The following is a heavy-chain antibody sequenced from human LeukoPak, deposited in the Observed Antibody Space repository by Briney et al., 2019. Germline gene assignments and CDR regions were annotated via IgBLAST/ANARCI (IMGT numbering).Heavy chain of an antibody. CDR2: IYYSGST. D-gene: IGHD3-22*01. V-gene: IGHV4-61*08. J-gene: IGHJ6*02. CDR3: ARGDSSGRYYYGMDV. CDR1: GGSISSGGYY. Sequence: SETLSLTCTVSGGSISSGGYYWSWIRQHPGKGLEWIGYIYYSGSTNYNPSLKSRVTISVDTSKNQFSLKLSSVTAADTAVYYCARGDSSGRYYYGMDVWGQGTTVTVSS.